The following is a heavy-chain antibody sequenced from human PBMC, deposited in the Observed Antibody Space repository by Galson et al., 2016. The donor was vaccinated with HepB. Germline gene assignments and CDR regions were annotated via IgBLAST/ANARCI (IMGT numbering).Heavy chain of an antibody. V-gene: IGHV1-18*01. CDR2: ISAYNGDT. J-gene: IGHJ4*02. D-gene: IGHD3-10*01. Sequence: SVKVSCKASGYTFTNYGISWVRQAPGQGLEWMGWISAYNGDTSYAQKLQGRVTMTTDTSTSTAYMALRRLRSVDTAVYYCARGNYASGRSDFDYWGQGTLVIVSS. CDR3: ARGNYASGRSDFDY. CDR1: GYTFTNYG.